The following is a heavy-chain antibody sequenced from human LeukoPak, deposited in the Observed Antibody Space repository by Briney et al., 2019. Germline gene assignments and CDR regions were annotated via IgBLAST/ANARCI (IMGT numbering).Heavy chain of an antibody. CDR3: ASPRNLGYCSSTSCYASFDY. J-gene: IGHJ4*02. CDR1: GGTFSSYA. V-gene: IGHV1-69*13. D-gene: IGHD2-2*01. Sequence: GASVKVSCKASGGTFSSYAISWVRQAPGQGLEWMGGIIPIFGTANYAQKFQGRVTITADESTSTAYMELSSLRFEDTAVYYCASPRNLGYCSSTSCYASFDYWGQGTLVTVSS. CDR2: IIPIFGTA.